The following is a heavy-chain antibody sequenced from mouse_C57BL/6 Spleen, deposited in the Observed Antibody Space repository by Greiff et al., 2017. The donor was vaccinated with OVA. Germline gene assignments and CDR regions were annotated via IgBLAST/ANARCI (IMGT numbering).Heavy chain of an antibody. CDR1: GFNIKDYY. CDR3: TTVYYSGSGDY. J-gene: IGHJ2*01. CDR2: IDPEDGDT. D-gene: IGHD1-1*01. Sequence: VQLQQSGAELVRPGASVKLSCTASGFNIKDYYMHWVKQRPEQGLEWIGRIDPEDGDTEYAPKFQGKATMTAYTSSNTAYLQLSSLTSEDTAVYYCTTVYYSGSGDYWGQGTTLTVSS. V-gene: IGHV14-1*01.